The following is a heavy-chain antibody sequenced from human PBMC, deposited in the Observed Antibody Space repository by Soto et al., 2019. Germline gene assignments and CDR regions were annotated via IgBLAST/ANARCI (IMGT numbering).Heavy chain of an antibody. Sequence: GGSLRLSCAASGFTFSSYAMSWVRQAPGKGLEWVSAISGSGGSTYYADSVKGRFTISRDNSKNTRYLQMNSLRAEDTAVYYCAKEYAGTMIVVANNWFDPWGQGTLVTVSS. D-gene: IGHD3-22*01. CDR1: GFTFSSYA. V-gene: IGHV3-23*01. CDR2: ISGSGGST. J-gene: IGHJ5*02. CDR3: AKEYAGTMIVVANNWFDP.